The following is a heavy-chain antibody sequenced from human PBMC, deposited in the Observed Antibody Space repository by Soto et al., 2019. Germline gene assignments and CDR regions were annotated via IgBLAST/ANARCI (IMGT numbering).Heavy chain of an antibody. CDR3: ARDSVWFGEEAFYYYYYMDV. D-gene: IGHD3-10*01. J-gene: IGHJ6*03. Sequence: ASVKVSCKASGYTFTSYDINWVRQATGQGLEWMGWMNPNSGNTGYAQKFQGRVTMTRNTSISTAYMELSSLRSEDTAVYYCARDSVWFGEEAFYYYYYMDVWGKGTTVTV. V-gene: IGHV1-8*01. CDR2: MNPNSGNT. CDR1: GYTFTSYD.